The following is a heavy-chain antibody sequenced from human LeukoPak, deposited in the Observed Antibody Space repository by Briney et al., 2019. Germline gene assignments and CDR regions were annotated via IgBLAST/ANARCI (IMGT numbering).Heavy chain of an antibody. D-gene: IGHD3-22*01. CDR1: GFTFSSYW. Sequence: PGGSLRLSCAASGFTFSSYWMSWVRQAPGKGLEWVANIKQDGSEKYYADSVKGRFTISRDNAKNSLYLQMNSLRAEDTAVYYCARVGDSSGYLLYFQHWGQGTLVTVSS. J-gene: IGHJ1*01. CDR3: ARVGDSSGYLLYFQH. CDR2: IKQDGSEK. V-gene: IGHV3-7*01.